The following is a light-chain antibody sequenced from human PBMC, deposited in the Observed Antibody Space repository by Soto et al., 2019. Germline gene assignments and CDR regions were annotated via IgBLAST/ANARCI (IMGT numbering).Light chain of an antibody. CDR1: QGIGIY. Sequence: DIQMTQSPSSLSASFGDRVTMTCRASQGIGIYLAWFQQRPGNTPKLLIYAASTLQSGVPSRFSGSGSGTDFTLTISSLQPEDVATYYCQKYNSAPLTFDGGTRVEIK. CDR2: AAS. V-gene: IGKV1-27*01. CDR3: QKYNSAPLT. J-gene: IGKJ4*01.